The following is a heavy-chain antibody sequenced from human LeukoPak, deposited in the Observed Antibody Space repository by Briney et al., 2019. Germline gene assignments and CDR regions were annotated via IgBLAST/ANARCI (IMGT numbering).Heavy chain of an antibody. CDR3: AKLVDDSGNYLNRYFDL. CDR2: IYHSGTT. J-gene: IGHJ2*01. V-gene: IGHV4-39*01. D-gene: IGHD3-22*01. Sequence: ASETLSLTCIVSGGSINNGNYYWGWIRQPPGKGLEWIGSIYHSGTTYYNPSLKSRVTISLDTSKNQFSLQLTSVTAADTAVYYCAKLVDDSGNYLNRYFDLWGRGTLVTVSS. CDR1: GGSINNGNYY.